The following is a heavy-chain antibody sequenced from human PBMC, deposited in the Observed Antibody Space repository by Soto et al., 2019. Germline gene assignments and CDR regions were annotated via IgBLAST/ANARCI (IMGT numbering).Heavy chain of an antibody. J-gene: IGHJ6*02. V-gene: IGHV1-69*06. D-gene: IGHD5-18*01. Sequence: SVKVSCKASGGTFSSYAISWVRQAPGQGLEWMGGIIPIFGTANYAQKFQGRVTITADKSTSTAYMELSSLRSEDTAVYYCAREWRPPPHVDTAMVPPYYYGMDVWGQGTTVTVSS. CDR3: AREWRPPPHVDTAMVPPYYYGMDV. CDR2: IIPIFGTA. CDR1: GGTFSSYA.